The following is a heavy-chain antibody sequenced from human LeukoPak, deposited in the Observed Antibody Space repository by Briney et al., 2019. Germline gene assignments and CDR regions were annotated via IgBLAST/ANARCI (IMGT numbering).Heavy chain of an antibody. CDR2: ISAGNI. CDR3: ARVAYVMDV. D-gene: IGHD2-8*01. V-gene: IGHV1-3*01. Sequence: RASVRVSCKASGYTFSDYPIHWLRQAPGQRFEWMGWISAGNIKYSQNFQDRINITRDTSASTVNMELSSLTSADTAVYYCARVAYVMDVWGQGTTVVVSS. CDR1: GYTFSDYP. J-gene: IGHJ6*02.